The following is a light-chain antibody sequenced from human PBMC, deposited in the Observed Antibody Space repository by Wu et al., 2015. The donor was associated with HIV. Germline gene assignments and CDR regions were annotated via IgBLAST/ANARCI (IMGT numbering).Light chain of an antibody. CDR2: KAS. J-gene: IGKJ1*01. CDR1: QSISNW. V-gene: IGKV1-5*03. CDR3: QQYDSYPT. Sequence: DIQMTQSPSTPSASVGDRVTITCRASQSISNWLAWYQQKPGKAPKLLIYKASHLEGGVPSRFSGSGSGTVFTLTISSLQPEDFATYYCQQYDSYPTFGQGTKVEMK.